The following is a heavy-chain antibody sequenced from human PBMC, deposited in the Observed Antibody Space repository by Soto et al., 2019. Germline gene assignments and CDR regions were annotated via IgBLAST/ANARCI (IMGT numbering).Heavy chain of an antibody. J-gene: IGHJ4*02. D-gene: IGHD2-2*02. Sequence: EVQLVDSGGALVEPGGSLRLSCVASGLTFSDAWMSWVRQAPEKGLEWVGRLRSKAGGGAADYVAHVKGRSTISRDDSKSTLYLQMNSLKSEDRAVYYCTRHSRVNTPGGGYWGQGTLVTVSS. V-gene: IGHV3-15*02. CDR2: LRSKAGGGAA. CDR1: GLTFSDAW. CDR3: TRHSRVNTPGGGY.